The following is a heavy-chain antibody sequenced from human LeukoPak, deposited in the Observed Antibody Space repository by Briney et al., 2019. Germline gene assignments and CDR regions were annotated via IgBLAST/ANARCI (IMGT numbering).Heavy chain of an antibody. CDR1: GFTFSTYA. V-gene: IGHV3-23*01. CDR3: ARDDRGQRWLPLI. CDR2: ISGGSGTT. D-gene: IGHD5-24*01. Sequence: PGGSLRLSCAASGFTFSTYAMGWVRQAPGKGLEWVSAISGGSGTTYYADSVKGRFTISRDNSKNTLYLQMNSLRAEDTAVYYCARDDRGQRWLPLIWGQGTLVTVSS. J-gene: IGHJ4*02.